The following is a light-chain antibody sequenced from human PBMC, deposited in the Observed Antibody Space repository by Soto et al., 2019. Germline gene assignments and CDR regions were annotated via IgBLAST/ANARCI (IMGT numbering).Light chain of an antibody. CDR1: QSVSSY. CDR3: QQRSNWPPRYT. V-gene: IGKV3-11*01. CDR2: DAS. J-gene: IGKJ2*01. Sequence: EIVLTQSPATLSLPQGERATLSCRASQSVSSYLAWYQQKPGQAPRLLIYDASNRATGIPARFSGSGSGTDFTLTISSLEPEDFAVYYCQQRSNWPPRYTFGQGTKLEIK.